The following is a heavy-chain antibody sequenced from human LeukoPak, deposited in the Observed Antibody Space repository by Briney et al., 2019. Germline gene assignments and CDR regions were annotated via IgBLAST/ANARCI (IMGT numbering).Heavy chain of an antibody. CDR2: ISGDGSTT. Sequence: PGGSLRLSCAASGFTFSSYWMHWVRQAPGMGLVWVSRISGDGSTTSYADSVKGRFTISRDNAKNTLYLQMNSLRAEDTAVYYCARLDILTGNYYYFNFWGLGTLVTVSS. J-gene: IGHJ4*02. CDR1: GFTFSSYW. D-gene: IGHD3-9*01. CDR3: ARLDILTGNYYYFNF. V-gene: IGHV3-74*01.